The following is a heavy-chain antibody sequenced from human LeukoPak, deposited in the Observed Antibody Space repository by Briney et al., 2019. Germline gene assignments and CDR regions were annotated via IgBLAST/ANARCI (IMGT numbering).Heavy chain of an antibody. V-gene: IGHV3-21*01. J-gene: IGHJ4*02. CDR2: ISGTSSYI. D-gene: IGHD3-3*01. CDR3: ATDTGYDFWSGTRSFDF. CDR1: GFIFSNSA. Sequence: GGSLRLSCAASGFIFSNSAMNWVRQTPGKGLEWVSSISGTSSYIYYADSLKGRFTISRDNAKNLLYLQMNSLRAEDTAVYYCATDTGYDFWSGTRSFDFWGQGTLVSVSS.